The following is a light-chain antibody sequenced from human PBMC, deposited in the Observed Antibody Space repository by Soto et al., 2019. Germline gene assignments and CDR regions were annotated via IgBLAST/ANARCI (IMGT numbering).Light chain of an antibody. CDR2: EVT. J-gene: IGLJ3*02. CDR3: TSYTSSRTWV. Sequence: QSALTQPPSVSGSPGQSVTISCTGTSSDVGSYNRVSWYQQPPGTAPKLMIYEVTNRPSGVPNRFSASKSGNTASLTISGLLAEDEADYYCTSYTSSRTWVFGGGTKVTVL. CDR1: SSDVGSYNR. V-gene: IGLV2-18*02.